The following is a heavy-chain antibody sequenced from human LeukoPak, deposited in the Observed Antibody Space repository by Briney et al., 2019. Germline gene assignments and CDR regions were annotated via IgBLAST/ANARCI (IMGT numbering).Heavy chain of an antibody. CDR2: IYYSGST. CDR1: GGSISSYY. D-gene: IGHD3-3*01. J-gene: IGHJ4*02. V-gene: IGHV4-59*01. CDR3: ARASGLYDFWSGYSYYFDY. Sequence: PSETLSLTCTVSGGSISSYYWSWIRQPPGKGVEWIGYIYYSGSTNYNPSLKSRVTISVDTSKNQFSLKLSSVTAADTAVYYCARASGLYDFWSGYSYYFDYWGQGTLVTVSS.